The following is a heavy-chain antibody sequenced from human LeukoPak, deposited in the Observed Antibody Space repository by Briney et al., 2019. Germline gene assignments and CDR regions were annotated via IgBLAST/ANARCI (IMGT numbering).Heavy chain of an antibody. D-gene: IGHD2-21*02. CDR2: VWYDGTNE. CDR1: GFIFSRYG. Sequence: GRSLRLSCAASGFIFSRYGMHWVRQAPDKGLEWLALVWYDGTNEYYADSVKGRFTISRDNSKNTLYLQMNSLRAEDTAVYYCARDRSVVTAPFDAFDIWGQGTMVTVSS. CDR3: ARDRSVVTAPFDAFDI. V-gene: IGHV3-33*01. J-gene: IGHJ3*02.